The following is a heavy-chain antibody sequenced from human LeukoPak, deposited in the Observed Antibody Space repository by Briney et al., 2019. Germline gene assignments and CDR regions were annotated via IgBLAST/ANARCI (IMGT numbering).Heavy chain of an antibody. V-gene: IGHV3-20*04. CDR2: INWNGGST. CDR1: GFTFDDYG. Sequence: GGSLRLSCVGSGFTFDDYGMSWVRQAPGKGLEWVSGINWNGGSTGYADSVKGRFTISRDNAKNSLYLQMNSLRAEDTALYYCARGGLGYYYDSSGYQSRAYYFDYWGQGTLVTVSS. D-gene: IGHD3-22*01. CDR3: ARGGLGYYYDSSGYQSRAYYFDY. J-gene: IGHJ4*02.